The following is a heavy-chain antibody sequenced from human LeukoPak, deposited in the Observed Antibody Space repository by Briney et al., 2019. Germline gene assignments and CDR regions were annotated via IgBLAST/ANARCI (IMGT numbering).Heavy chain of an antibody. J-gene: IGHJ4*02. Sequence: SETLSLTCAVYGGSFSGYYWSWIRQPPGKGLEWIGGINHSGSTNYNPSLKSRVTISVDTSKNQFSLKLSSVTAADTAVYYCARRGRYCSGGSCYYFDYWAQGTLVTVSS. D-gene: IGHD2-15*01. CDR1: GGSFSGYY. V-gene: IGHV4-34*01. CDR3: ARRGRYCSGGSCYYFDY. CDR2: INHSGST.